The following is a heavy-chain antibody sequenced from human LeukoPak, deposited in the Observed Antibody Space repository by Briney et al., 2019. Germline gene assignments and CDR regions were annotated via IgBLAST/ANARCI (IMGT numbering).Heavy chain of an antibody. CDR1: GRSFSGYY. D-gene: IGHD6-19*01. V-gene: IGHV4-34*01. Sequence: PSETLSLTCAVYGRSFSGYYWSWIRQPPGKGLEWIGEINHSGSTNYNPSLKSRVTISVDTSKNQFSLKLSSVTAADTAVYYCARIKQWLGVGDYWGQGTLVTVSS. CDR2: INHSGST. J-gene: IGHJ4*02. CDR3: ARIKQWLGVGDY.